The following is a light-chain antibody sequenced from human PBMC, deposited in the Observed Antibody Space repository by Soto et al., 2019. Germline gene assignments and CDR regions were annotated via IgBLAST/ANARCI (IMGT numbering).Light chain of an antibody. CDR1: QSINSNY. CDR3: QHYGSLYRT. Sequence: EIVLTQSPGSLSLSPGHGATLSCRASQSINSNYLAWYQQKPGQAPRLLLYGTSSRAPGIPDRFSGTGSGTDFTRTVSRLEPEDFAVYYCQHYGSLYRTFGQGTKVEIK. V-gene: IGKV3-20*01. CDR2: GTS. J-gene: IGKJ1*01.